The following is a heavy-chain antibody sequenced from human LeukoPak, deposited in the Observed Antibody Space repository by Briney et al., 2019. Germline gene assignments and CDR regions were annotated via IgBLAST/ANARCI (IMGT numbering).Heavy chain of an antibody. J-gene: IGHJ4*02. CDR3: ARRSDSGSDDGEDYFDN. V-gene: IGHV4-39*02. D-gene: IGHD1-26*01. CDR1: SGSINNNTFY. Sequence: SETLCLTCTVSSGSINNNTFYWGWVRQPPGRGLEWFGSLYYSGSTYYNPSLKSRIAISVDTSKNHFSLKMRSVTAADTAVYYCARRSDSGSDDGEDYFDNWGQGTLVTVSS. CDR2: LYYSGST.